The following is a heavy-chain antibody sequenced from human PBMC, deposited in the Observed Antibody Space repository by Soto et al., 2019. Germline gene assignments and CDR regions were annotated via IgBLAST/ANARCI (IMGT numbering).Heavy chain of an antibody. J-gene: IGHJ6*02. CDR2: ISSSSTTL. Sequence: PGGSLRLSCAASGLTFSIYSMNWVRQAPGKGLEWVSYISSSSTTLYYADSVKGRFTISRDNAKNSLYLQMHSLRDEDTAVYYCARDPGDGMDVWGRGTTVTVSS. D-gene: IGHD3-10*01. V-gene: IGHV3-48*02. CDR1: GLTFSIYS. CDR3: ARDPGDGMDV.